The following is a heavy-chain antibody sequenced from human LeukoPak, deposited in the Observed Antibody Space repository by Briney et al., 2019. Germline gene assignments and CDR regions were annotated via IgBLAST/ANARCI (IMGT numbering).Heavy chain of an antibody. Sequence: SETLSLTCTVSGGSISSSSYYWGWIRQPPGKGLEWIGSSYYSGSTYYNPSLKSRVTISVDTSKNQFSLKLTSVTAADSAVYYCAGLEVMFLVYQSESWGQGTPVTVSS. D-gene: IGHD5/OR15-5a*01. CDR1: GGSISSSSYY. V-gene: IGHV4-39*07. CDR3: AGLEVMFLVYQSES. J-gene: IGHJ1*01. CDR2: SYYSGST.